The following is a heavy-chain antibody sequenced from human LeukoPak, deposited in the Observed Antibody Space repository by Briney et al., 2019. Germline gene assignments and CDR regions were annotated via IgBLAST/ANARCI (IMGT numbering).Heavy chain of an antibody. CDR1: GFKFSSYW. J-gene: IGHJ6*03. V-gene: IGHV3-74*01. D-gene: IGHD3-3*01. CDR2: INTNGDSA. Sequence: GGSLRLSCAVPGFKFSSYWMNWVRQVPGKGLMWVAHINTNGDSANYADSVKGRFTISRDNAKSTLSLQMNSLRAEDTAVYYCARAPAMILRPNYMDVWGKGTTVTVSS. CDR3: ARAPAMILRPNYMDV.